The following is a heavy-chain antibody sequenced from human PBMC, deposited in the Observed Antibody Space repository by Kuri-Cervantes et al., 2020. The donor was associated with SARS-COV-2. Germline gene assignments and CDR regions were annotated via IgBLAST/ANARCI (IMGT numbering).Heavy chain of an antibody. J-gene: IGHJ4*02. V-gene: IGHV3-23*01. CDR2: ISGSGGSA. CDR3: TTYESTGYYYDY. Sequence: GGSLRLSCAASAFTFSGRPMSSVRQAPGKGLEWVSNISGSGGSAYYVDPVMGRFTISRDNSKNTLYLQMNSLRAEDTAIYYCTTYESTGYYYDYWGQGTLVTVSS. D-gene: IGHD3-22*01. CDR1: AFTFSGRP.